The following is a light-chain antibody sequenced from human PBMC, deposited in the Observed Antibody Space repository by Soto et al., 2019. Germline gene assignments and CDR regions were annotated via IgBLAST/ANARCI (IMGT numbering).Light chain of an antibody. CDR1: SSDVGAYDF. J-gene: IGLJ1*01. V-gene: IGLV2-14*03. CDR3: SSYTSSSTRV. Sequence: SALTQPASVSGSPGQSITISCTGTSSDVGAYDFVSWYQQHPDKAPKLMIYEVSNRPSGVSNRFSGSESVNTATLTISGLQAEDEADYYCSSYTSSSTRVFGTGTKVTVL. CDR2: EVS.